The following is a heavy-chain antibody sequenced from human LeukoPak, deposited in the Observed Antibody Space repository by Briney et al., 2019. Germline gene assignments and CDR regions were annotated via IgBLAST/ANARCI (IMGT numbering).Heavy chain of an antibody. V-gene: IGHV3-9*01. Sequence: PGGPLRLSCAASGFTFDDYAMHWVRQAPGKGLEWVSGISWNSGSLGYADSVKGRFTISRDNAKNSLYLQMNSLRAEDTALYYCAKIQSSFDYYGMDVWGQGTTVTVSS. J-gene: IGHJ6*02. D-gene: IGHD2/OR15-2a*01. CDR1: GFTFDDYA. CDR3: AKIQSSFDYYGMDV. CDR2: ISWNSGSL.